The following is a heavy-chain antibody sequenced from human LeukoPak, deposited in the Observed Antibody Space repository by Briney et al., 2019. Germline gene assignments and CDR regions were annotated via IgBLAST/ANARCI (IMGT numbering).Heavy chain of an antibody. CDR2: IYYSGST. J-gene: IGHJ4*02. V-gene: IGHV4-59*01. D-gene: IGHD6-13*01. Sequence: SETLSLTCTVSGGSISSYYWSWIRPPPGKGLEWLGYIYYSGSTNYNPSLKSRVTISVDTSKNQFSLKLSSVTSADTAVYYCARVEAAAALDWGQGTLVTVSS. CDR1: GGSISSYY. CDR3: ARVEAAAALD.